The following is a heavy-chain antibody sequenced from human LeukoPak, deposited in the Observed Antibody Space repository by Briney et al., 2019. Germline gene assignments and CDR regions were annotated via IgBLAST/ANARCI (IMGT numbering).Heavy chain of an antibody. J-gene: IGHJ4*02. V-gene: IGHV4-34*01. CDR3: ARELPGIAAAGTALDY. D-gene: IGHD6-13*01. CDR2: INHSGST. CDR1: GGSFSGYY. Sequence: SETLSLTCAVYGGSFSGYYWSWIRQPPGKGLEWIGEINHSGSTNYNPSLKSRVTISVDTSKNQFSLKLSSVTAADTAVYYCARELPGIAAAGTALDYWGQGTLVTVSS.